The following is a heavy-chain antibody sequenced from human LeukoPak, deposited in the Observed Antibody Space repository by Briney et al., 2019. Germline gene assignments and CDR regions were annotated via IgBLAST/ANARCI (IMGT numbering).Heavy chain of an antibody. CDR1: GFTFDDYA. CDR2: ISWNSGSI. J-gene: IGHJ4*02. V-gene: IGHV3-9*01. D-gene: IGHD2-2*02. CDR3: AKDFRCSSTSCYTGFDY. Sequence: PGRSLLLSCAASGFTFDDYAMHWVRPAPGKGLEWVSGISWNSGSIGYADSVKGRFTISRDNAKNSLYLQMNSLRAEDTALYYCAKDFRCSSTSCYTGFDYWGQGTLVTVSS.